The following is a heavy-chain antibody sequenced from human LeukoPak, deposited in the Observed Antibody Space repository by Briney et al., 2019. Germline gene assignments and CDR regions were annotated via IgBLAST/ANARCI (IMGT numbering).Heavy chain of an antibody. J-gene: IGHJ4*02. D-gene: IGHD6-19*01. CDR3: ARVYSSGWYYDY. Sequence: GGSLRLSCAASGFTVSSNYMSWVRQAPGKGLEWVSVIYSGGSTYYADSVKGRFTISRDNSKNTLYLQMNSLRAEDTAVYYCARVYSSGWYYDYWGQGTLVTVSS. V-gene: IGHV3-53*01. CDR2: IYSGGST. CDR1: GFTVSSNY.